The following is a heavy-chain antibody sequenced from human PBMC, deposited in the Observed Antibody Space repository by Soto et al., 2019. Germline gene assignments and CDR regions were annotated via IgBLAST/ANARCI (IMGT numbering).Heavy chain of an antibody. D-gene: IGHD3-22*01. CDR2: ISPKTGET. CDR1: GYTFTGPY. V-gene: IGHV1-2*04. CDR3: AKPTYYYDGSGYYRGYYFDY. J-gene: IGHJ4*02. Sequence: ASVKVSCKASGYTFTGPYSQWARQAPGQGLEWMGWISPKTGETKYAQKFQGWVTITRDTSINTAYMEVNRLKSNDSAVYYCAKPTYYYDGSGYYRGYYFDYWGQGTLVTVSS.